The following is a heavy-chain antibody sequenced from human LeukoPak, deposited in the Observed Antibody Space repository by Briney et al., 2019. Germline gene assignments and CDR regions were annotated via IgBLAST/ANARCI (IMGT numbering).Heavy chain of an antibody. D-gene: IGHD3-9*01. Sequence: SETLSLTCAVYGGSFSGYYWSWIRQPPGKGLEWIGEINHSGSTNYNPSLKSRVTISVDTSKNQFSLKLSSVTAADTAVYYCARVGYYNGFVFWGQGTLVTVSS. V-gene: IGHV4-34*01. J-gene: IGHJ4*02. CDR3: ARVGYYNGFVF. CDR2: INHSGST. CDR1: GGSFSGYY.